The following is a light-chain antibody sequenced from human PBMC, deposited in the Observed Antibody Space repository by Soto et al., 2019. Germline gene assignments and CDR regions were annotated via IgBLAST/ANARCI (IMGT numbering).Light chain of an antibody. V-gene: IGKV1-5*01. J-gene: IGKJ1*01. CDR3: QQYNSYPWT. CDR1: QSISTY. CDR2: DAS. Sequence: DIQMPQSPSTLSASVGDRVTITCRASQSISTYLAWYQQKPGKAPKLLIYDASSLESGVPSRFSGSGSGTEFTLTISSLQPDDFATYYCQQYNSYPWTCGQGTKV.